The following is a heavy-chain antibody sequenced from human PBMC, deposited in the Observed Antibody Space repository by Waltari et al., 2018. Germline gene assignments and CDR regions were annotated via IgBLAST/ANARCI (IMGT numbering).Heavy chain of an antibody. CDR3: ARGQGYDSLTGYYKDWYFDL. CDR2: IYTSGVT. D-gene: IGHD3-9*01. J-gene: IGHJ2*01. V-gene: IGHV4-4*07. CDR1: GGSISRYY. Sequence: QVQLQESGPGLVKPSETLSLTCTVSGGSISRYYWSWIRQPAGKGLEWIGLIYTSGVTNYNPSLKSRVTMSVDTSKNQFSLKLSSVTAADTAVYYCARGQGYDSLTGYYKDWYFDLWGRGTLVTVSS.